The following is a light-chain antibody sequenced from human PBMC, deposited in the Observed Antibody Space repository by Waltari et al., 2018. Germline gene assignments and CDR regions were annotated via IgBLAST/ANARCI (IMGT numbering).Light chain of an antibody. CDR2: DVN. J-gene: IGLJ1*01. CDR1: SSDVGGYNY. V-gene: IGLV2-11*01. CDR3: CSYAGSNTYV. Sequence: QSALPQPRSVSGSPGQSVTISCTGTSSDVGGYNYVSWYQQHPGKAPKLMIYDVNKRPSGVPDRFSGAKSGNTASLTISGLQAEDEADYYCCSYAGSNTYVFGTGTEVTVL.